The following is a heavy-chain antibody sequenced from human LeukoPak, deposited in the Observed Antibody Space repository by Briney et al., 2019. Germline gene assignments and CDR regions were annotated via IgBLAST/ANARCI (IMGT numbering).Heavy chain of an antibody. CDR2: IYTSGST. CDR1: GVSISSGSYH. J-gene: IGHJ4*02. CDR3: ASGRGDGYDFDY. D-gene: IGHD5-24*01. V-gene: IGHV4-61*02. Sequence: SETLSLTCTVSGVSISSGSYHCSWIRQPAGKGLEWIGRIYTSGSTNYNPSLKSRVTISVDTSKNQFSLKLSSVTAADTAVYYCASGRGDGYDFDYWGQGTLLTVSS.